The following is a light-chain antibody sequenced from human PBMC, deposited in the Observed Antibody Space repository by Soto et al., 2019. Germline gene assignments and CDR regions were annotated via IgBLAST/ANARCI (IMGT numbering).Light chain of an antibody. Sequence: DIQMTQSPSTLSASEGDRVTITCRASQSISSWLAWYQQKPGKAPKLLIQKASSLEGGVPSRFSGSGSGPDFTLTISSLQPDEFATYSCQQYNTSPYTFGQGTKLEIK. V-gene: IGKV1-5*03. J-gene: IGKJ2*01. CDR1: QSISSW. CDR3: QQYNTSPYT. CDR2: KAS.